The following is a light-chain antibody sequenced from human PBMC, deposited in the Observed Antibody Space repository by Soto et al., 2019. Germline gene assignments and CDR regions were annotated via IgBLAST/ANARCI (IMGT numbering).Light chain of an antibody. CDR2: DAS. CDR1: QSVSSY. CDR3: QQRSNGPPWT. V-gene: IGKV3-11*01. J-gene: IGKJ1*01. Sequence: EIVFTKSPSTLSLSPAERATLSCRASQSVSSYLAWYQQKPGQAPRLLIYDASNRATGIPARFSGSGSGTDFTLTISSLEPEDFAVYYCQQRSNGPPWTFGQGTKVDIK.